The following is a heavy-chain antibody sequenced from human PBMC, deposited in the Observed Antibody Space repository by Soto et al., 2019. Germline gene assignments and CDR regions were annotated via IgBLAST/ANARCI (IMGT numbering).Heavy chain of an antibody. CDR2: ISSSSRTI. Sequence: GGSLSLSCVASGFTFSTYNKQWAREAPGKGLEWLAYISSSSRTIYYADSVKGRFTISRDNAKNSLYLQMNSLRDDDTAVYYCARDGTVTYYWYFDLWGRGTLVTVYS. CDR1: GFTFSTYN. CDR3: ARDGTVTYYWYFDL. J-gene: IGHJ2*01. D-gene: IGHD4-17*01. V-gene: IGHV3-48*02.